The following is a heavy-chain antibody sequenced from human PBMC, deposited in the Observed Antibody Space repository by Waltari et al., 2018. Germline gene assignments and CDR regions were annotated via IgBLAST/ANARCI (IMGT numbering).Heavy chain of an antibody. CDR2: INHSGRT. CDR1: GGSFSGYY. V-gene: IGHV4-34*01. CDR3: ARADPLGYCTGGVCYGY. D-gene: IGHD2-8*02. J-gene: IGHJ3*01. Sequence: QVQLQQWGAGLLKPSETLSLTCAVYGGSFSGYYWSWIRQPPGKGLEWIGEINHSGRTNYNPSLKSRVTISVDTSKNQFSLKLSSVTAADTAVYYCARADPLGYCTGGVCYGYWGQGTMVTVSS.